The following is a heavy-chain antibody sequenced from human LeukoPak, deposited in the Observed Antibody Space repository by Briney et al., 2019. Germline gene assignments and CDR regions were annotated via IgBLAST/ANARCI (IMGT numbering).Heavy chain of an antibody. CDR2: ITSSSTY. V-gene: IGHV3-21*01. J-gene: IGHJ4*02. CDR3: ASVGATMT. Sequence: GGSLRLSCAASGFTLSTYNTHWVRQAPGKGLEWVSSITSSSTYYADSVKGRFTISGDNAKNSLYLQMNSLRAEDTAVYYCASVGATMTGGQGTLVTVSS. CDR1: GFTLSTYN. D-gene: IGHD1-26*01.